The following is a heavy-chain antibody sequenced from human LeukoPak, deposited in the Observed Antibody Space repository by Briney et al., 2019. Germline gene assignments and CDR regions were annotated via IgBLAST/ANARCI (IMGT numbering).Heavy chain of an antibody. CDR3: ARGKGYRSSTSCYNWFDP. Sequence: SETLSLTCAVYGGSFSGYYWSWIRQPPGKGLEWIGEINHSGSTNYNPSLKSRVTISVDTSKNQFSLKLSSVTAADTAVYYCARGKGYRSSTSCYNWFDPWGQGTLVTVSS. CDR2: INHSGST. J-gene: IGHJ5*02. CDR1: GGSFSGYY. V-gene: IGHV4-34*01. D-gene: IGHD2-2*01.